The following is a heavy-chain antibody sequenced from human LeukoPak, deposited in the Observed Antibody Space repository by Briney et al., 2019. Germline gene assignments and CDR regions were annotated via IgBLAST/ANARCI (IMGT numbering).Heavy chain of an antibody. CDR2: IHYSGST. D-gene: IGHD3-22*01. Sequence: SQTLSLTCTVSGDSISSGGYYWTWIRQHPGKGLEWIGYIHYSGSTYYNPSLKSRVTMSVDTSKNQFSLKLSSVTAADTAVYYCATGSGYFYRYFDYWGQGTPVTVSS. CDR1: GDSISSGGYY. J-gene: IGHJ4*02. V-gene: IGHV4-31*03. CDR3: ATGSGYFYRYFDY.